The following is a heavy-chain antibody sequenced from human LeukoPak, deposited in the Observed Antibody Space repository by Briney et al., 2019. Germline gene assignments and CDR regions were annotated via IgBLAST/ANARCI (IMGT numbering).Heavy chain of an antibody. CDR3: ARDQANYGDYAVGRFDP. J-gene: IGHJ5*02. CDR1: GCTFSSYA. D-gene: IGHD4-17*01. CDR2: ISYDGSNK. V-gene: IGHV3-30-3*01. Sequence: GRSLRLSCAASGCTFSSYAMHWVRQAPGEGLEWVAVISYDGSNKYYADSVKGRFTISRDNSKNTLYLQMNSLRAEDTAVYYCARDQANYGDYAVGRFDPWGQGTLVTVSS.